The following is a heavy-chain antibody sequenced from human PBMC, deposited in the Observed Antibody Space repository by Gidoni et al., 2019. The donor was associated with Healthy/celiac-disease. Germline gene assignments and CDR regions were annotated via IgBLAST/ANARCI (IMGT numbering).Heavy chain of an antibody. Sequence: EVQLVESGGGLVKPGGSLRLSCAASGFTCSSYSMNWVRQAPGKGLEWVSSISSSSSYIYYADSVKGRFTISRDNAKNSLYLQMNSLRAEDTAVYYCARDSGYGDYPYFDYWGQGTLVTVSS. CDR2: ISSSSSYI. CDR3: ARDSGYGDYPYFDY. CDR1: GFTCSSYS. D-gene: IGHD4-17*01. J-gene: IGHJ4*02. V-gene: IGHV3-21*01.